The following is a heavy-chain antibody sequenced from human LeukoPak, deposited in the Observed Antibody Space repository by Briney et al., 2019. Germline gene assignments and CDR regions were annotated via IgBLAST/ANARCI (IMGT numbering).Heavy chain of an antibody. V-gene: IGHV3-15*01. CDR3: TAGYCSSTSCYNFDY. J-gene: IGHJ4*02. CDR1: GFTFSNAW. D-gene: IGHD2-2*02. CDR2: IKSKTDSGTT. Sequence: GGSLRLSCAASGFTFSNAWTSWVRQAPGKGLEWVGRIKSKTDSGTTDYAAPVKGRFTISRDDSSDTLYLQMKSLKTEDTAVYYCTAGYCSSTSCYNFDYWGQGTLVTVSS.